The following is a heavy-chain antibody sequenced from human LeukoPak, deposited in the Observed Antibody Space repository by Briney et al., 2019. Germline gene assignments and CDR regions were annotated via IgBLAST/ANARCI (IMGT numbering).Heavy chain of an antibody. CDR1: GGSISSSSYY. Sequence: SETLSLTCTVSGGSISSSSYYWGWIRQPPGKGLEWIGSIYYSGSTYYNPSLKSRVTMSVDTSKNQFSLKLSSVTAADTAVYYCARSPYDILTGRLYYFDYWGQGTLVTVSS. J-gene: IGHJ4*02. D-gene: IGHD3-9*01. V-gene: IGHV4-39*07. CDR2: IYYSGST. CDR3: ARSPYDILTGRLYYFDY.